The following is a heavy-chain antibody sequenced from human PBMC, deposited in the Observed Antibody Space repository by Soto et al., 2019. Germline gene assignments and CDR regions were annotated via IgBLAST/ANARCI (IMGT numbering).Heavy chain of an antibody. CDR2: LSYDGKQT. J-gene: IGHJ2*01. V-gene: IGHV3-30*03. CDR3: ARDGWGCNRHCDL. CDR1: GVTFKDYG. Sequence: GGSLRLSCGAPGVTFKDYGLHWVRQAPGQGLEWVSVLSYDGKQTYYADSVKGRFTISKEKSKRTLFLQMNSLGVDDTAVYYWARDGWGCNRHCDLWGRGTLVTVSS. D-gene: IGHD3-16*01.